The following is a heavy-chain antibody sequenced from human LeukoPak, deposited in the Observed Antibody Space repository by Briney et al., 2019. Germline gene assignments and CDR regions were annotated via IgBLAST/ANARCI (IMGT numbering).Heavy chain of an antibody. CDR1: GFTLSSYW. CDR3: ARGTAATAGIDY. D-gene: IGHD6-13*01. Sequence: PGGSLRLSCAASGFTLSSYWMHWVRQAPGKGLVWVSHINTDGSSTTYGDSAKGRFTVSRDNAKNTLFLQMNSLRVEDTAVYYCARGTAATAGIDYWGQGTLVTVSS. V-gene: IGHV3-74*01. J-gene: IGHJ4*02. CDR2: INTDGSST.